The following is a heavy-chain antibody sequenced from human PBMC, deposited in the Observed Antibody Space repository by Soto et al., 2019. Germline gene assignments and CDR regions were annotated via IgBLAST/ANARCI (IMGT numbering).Heavy chain of an antibody. CDR3: ARGIPEGAAVGYSYNGMDV. D-gene: IGHD6-13*01. CDR1: GGTFSSYA. V-gene: IGHV1-69*13. Sequence: ASVKVSCKASGGTFSSYAISWVRQAPGQGLEWMGGIIPIFGTANYAQKFQGRVTITADESTSTAYMELSSLRSEDTAVYYCARGIPEGAAVGYSYNGMDVWGKGTTVTVPS. J-gene: IGHJ6*04. CDR2: IIPIFGTA.